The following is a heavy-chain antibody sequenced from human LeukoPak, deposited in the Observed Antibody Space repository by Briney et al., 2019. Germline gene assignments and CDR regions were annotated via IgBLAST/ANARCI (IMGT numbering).Heavy chain of an antibody. CDR2: ISSSSSYI. CDR3: ARDRDLYSSHPDV. Sequence: PGGSLRLSCSASGFTFNTFWMNWVRQAPGKGLEWVSSISSSSSYIYYADSVKGRFTISRDNAKNSLYLQMNSLRAEDTAVYYCARDRDLYSSHPDVWGQGTTVTVSS. J-gene: IGHJ6*02. V-gene: IGHV3-21*01. D-gene: IGHD6-13*01. CDR1: GFTFNTFW.